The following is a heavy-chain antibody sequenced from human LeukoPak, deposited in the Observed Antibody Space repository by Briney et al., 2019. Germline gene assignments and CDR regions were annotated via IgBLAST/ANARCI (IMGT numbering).Heavy chain of an antibody. J-gene: IGHJ6*02. CDR1: GGSLSSGGYY. CDR2: IYYSGST. CDR3: AREVYDFWSGSQIDGMDV. V-gene: IGHV4-31*03. Sequence: SETLSLTCTVSGGSLSSGGYYWSWIRQHPGKGLEWIGYIYYSGSTYYNPSLKSRVTISVDTSKNQFSLKLSSVTAADTAVYYCAREVYDFWSGSQIDGMDVWGQGTTVTVSS. D-gene: IGHD3-3*01.